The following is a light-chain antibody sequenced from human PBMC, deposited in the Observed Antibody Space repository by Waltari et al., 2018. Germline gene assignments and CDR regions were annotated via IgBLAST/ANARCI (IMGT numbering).Light chain of an antibody. CDR2: GAS. CDR3: QHYVSLPAT. Sequence: IVLTQSPGTLSLSPGARATLSCRASQSVSRSLAWYQQKPGQAPRLLIYGASNRATGIPDRFSGSGSGTDFSLTISRLEPEDFAVYYCQHYVSLPATFGQGTKVEIK. J-gene: IGKJ1*01. CDR1: QSVSRS. V-gene: IGKV3-20*01.